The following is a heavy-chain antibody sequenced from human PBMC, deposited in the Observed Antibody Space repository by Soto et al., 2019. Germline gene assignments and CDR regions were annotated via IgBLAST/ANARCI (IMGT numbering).Heavy chain of an antibody. CDR1: GGSISSSNW. Sequence: QVQLQESGPGLVKPSGTLSLTCAVSGGSISSSNWWSWVRQPPGKGLEWIGEIYHSGSTNYNPSLKSRVTISVDKSKNQFSLKLSSVTAADTAVYYCARDLVPDTTPYYYYGMDVWGQGTTVTVSS. CDR3: ARDLVPDTTPYYYYGMDV. J-gene: IGHJ6*02. D-gene: IGHD2-2*01. CDR2: IYHSGST. V-gene: IGHV4-4*02.